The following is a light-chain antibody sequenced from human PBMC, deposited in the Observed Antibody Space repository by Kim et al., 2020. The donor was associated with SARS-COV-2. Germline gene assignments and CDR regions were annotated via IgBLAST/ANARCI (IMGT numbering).Light chain of an antibody. CDR1: SANIGNNF. CDR2: RND. CDR3: ASWDDTLNSQL. J-gene: IGLJ3*02. Sequence: GQTVTLSCSGGSANIGNNFVFWYRQLPGAAPRLLMYRNDQRPSGVPDRISGSKSGTSASLAISDLRSEDEADYFCASWDDTLNSQLFGGGTKVTVL. V-gene: IGLV1-47*01.